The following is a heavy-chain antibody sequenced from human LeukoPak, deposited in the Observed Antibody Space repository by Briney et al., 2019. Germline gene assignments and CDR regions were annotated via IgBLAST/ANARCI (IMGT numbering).Heavy chain of an antibody. Sequence: SETLSLTCAVYGGSLSGYYWSWIRQPPGKGLEWIGEINHSGSTNYNPSLKSRVTISVDTSKNQFSLKLSSVTAADTAVYYCARGRGSSSPWGQGTLVTVSS. V-gene: IGHV4-34*01. CDR1: GGSLSGYY. CDR2: INHSGST. CDR3: ARGRGSSSP. D-gene: IGHD6-6*01. J-gene: IGHJ5*02.